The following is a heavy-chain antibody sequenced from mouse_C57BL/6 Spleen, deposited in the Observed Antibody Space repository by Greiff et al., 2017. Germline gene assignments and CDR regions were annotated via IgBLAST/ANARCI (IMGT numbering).Heavy chain of an antibody. J-gene: IGHJ2*01. CDR1: GYTFTDYY. D-gene: IGHD2-4*01. Sequence: VQLQQSGAELVKPGASVKISCKASGYTFTDYYINWVKQRPGQGLAWIGKIGPGSGSTYYNAKFKGKATLTADTSSSTAYMQLSSLTSEDSAVYFCAREIYYDYDRYFDYWGQGTTLTVSS. V-gene: IGHV1-77*01. CDR2: IGPGSGST. CDR3: AREIYYDYDRYFDY.